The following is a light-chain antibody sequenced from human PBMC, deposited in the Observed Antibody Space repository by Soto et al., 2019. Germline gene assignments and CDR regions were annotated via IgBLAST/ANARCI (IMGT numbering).Light chain of an antibody. CDR1: QSVSNN. CDR3: QQYNNWVFT. Sequence: EIVMTQSPATLSVSPGERATLSCRASQSVSNNLAWYQQKPGQAPRLLIYGASTRAAGIPARFSGSGSGTESTLTISSLQSEDFAVYYCQQYNNWVFTFGPGTKVDIK. J-gene: IGKJ3*01. V-gene: IGKV3-15*01. CDR2: GAS.